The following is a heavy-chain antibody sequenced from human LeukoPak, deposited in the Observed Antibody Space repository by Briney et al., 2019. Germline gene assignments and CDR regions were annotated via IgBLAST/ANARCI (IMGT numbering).Heavy chain of an antibody. J-gene: IGHJ4*02. V-gene: IGHV1-2*02. CDR3: ARDRLYYDSSGYYSY. CDR2: INPNSGGT. Sequence: ASLKVSCKASGYTLTGYYMHWVRQAPGQGREWMGGINPNSGGTNYAQKFQGRITMTSDTSISTAYMELSRLRSDDTAVYYCARDRLYYDSSGYYSYWGQGTLVTVSS. D-gene: IGHD3-22*01. CDR1: GYTLTGYY.